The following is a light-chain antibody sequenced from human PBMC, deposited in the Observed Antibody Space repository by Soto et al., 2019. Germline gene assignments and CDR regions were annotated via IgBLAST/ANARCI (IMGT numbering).Light chain of an antibody. J-gene: IGKJ1*01. Sequence: EIVMTHSPATLSLSPVERSTLSCRASQSVSSNLAWYQQKPGQAPRLLIYGASTRATGIPARFSGSGSGTEFTLTISSLQSEDSAVYYCQQYNNWPPEGTFGQGTKVDIK. CDR2: GAS. CDR3: QQYNNWPPEGT. CDR1: QSVSSN. V-gene: IGKV3-15*01.